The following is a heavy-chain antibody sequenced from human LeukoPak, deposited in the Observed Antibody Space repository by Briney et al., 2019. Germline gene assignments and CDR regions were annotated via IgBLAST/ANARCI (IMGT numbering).Heavy chain of an antibody. J-gene: IGHJ4*02. Sequence: GASVKVSCKASGYTFTSYAMNWVRQAPGQGLEWMGWINTNTGNPTYVQGFTARFVFFLDTSVSTAYLQITGLKAEDTAVYYCARDLYSSGWLGYWGQGTLITVSS. CDR3: ARDLYSSGWLGY. V-gene: IGHV7-4-1*02. CDR2: INTNTGNP. D-gene: IGHD6-19*01. CDR1: GYTFTSYA.